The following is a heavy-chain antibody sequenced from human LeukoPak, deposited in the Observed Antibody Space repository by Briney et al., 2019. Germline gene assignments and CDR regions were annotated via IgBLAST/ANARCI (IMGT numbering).Heavy chain of an antibody. J-gene: IGHJ6*02. V-gene: IGHV1-8*01. CDR3: ARSSTYDFWSGYFQGGYYGMDV. Sequence: ASVKVSCKASGYTFTSYDINWVRQATGQGLEWMGWMNPNSGNTGYAQKSRGRVTMTRNTSISTAYMELSSLRSEDTAVYYCARSSTYDFWSGYFQGGYYGMDVWGQGTTVTVSS. D-gene: IGHD3-3*01. CDR2: MNPNSGNT. CDR1: GYTFTSYD.